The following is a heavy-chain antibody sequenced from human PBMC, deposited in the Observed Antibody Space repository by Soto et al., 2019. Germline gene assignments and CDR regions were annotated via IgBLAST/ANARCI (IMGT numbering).Heavy chain of an antibody. J-gene: IGHJ4*01. D-gene: IGHD3-10*01. Sequence: ASETLSLTCSVSGYSIRSGYYWGWVRQAPGRGLEWLGSVYHNGIMFHNPSFQSRVTISVDTSKNQFSLNLRSVTAADTAVYYCAALWFGELAFNYWGHGILVTVSS. CDR3: AALWFGELAFNY. V-gene: IGHV4-38-2*02. CDR1: GYSIRSGYY. CDR2: VYHNGIM.